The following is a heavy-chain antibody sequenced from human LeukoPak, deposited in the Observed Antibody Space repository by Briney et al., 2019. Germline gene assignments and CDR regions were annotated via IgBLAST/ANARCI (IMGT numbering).Heavy chain of an antibody. CDR1: GFTFSSYS. CDR3: ARDSFWSGYYRSYMDV. J-gene: IGHJ6*03. Sequence: PGGSLRLSCAASGFTFSSYSMNWVRQAPGKGLEWVSSISSSSSYIYYADSVKGRFTISRDNAKNSLYLQMNSLRAEDTAVYYCARDSFWSGYYRSYMDVWGKGTTVTVSS. V-gene: IGHV3-21*01. CDR2: ISSSSSYI. D-gene: IGHD3-3*01.